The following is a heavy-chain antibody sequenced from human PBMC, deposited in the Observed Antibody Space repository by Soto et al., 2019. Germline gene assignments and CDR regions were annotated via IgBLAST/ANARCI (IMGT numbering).Heavy chain of an antibody. V-gene: IGHV3-33*08. CDR1: GFTFSSYW. Sequence: PGGSLRLSCAASGFTFSSYWMSWVRQAPGKGLEWVAVIWYDGSNKYYADSVKGRFTISRDNPKNTLYLQMNSLRAEDTAVYYCARGSNYDFWSGYSRLDAFDIWGQGTMVTVSS. CDR2: IWYDGSNK. CDR3: ARGSNYDFWSGYSRLDAFDI. J-gene: IGHJ3*02. D-gene: IGHD3-3*01.